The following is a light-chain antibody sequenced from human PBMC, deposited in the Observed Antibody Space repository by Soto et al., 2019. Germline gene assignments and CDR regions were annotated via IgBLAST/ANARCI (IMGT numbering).Light chain of an antibody. Sequence: DIQMTQSPSTLSGSVGGRVTITCRASQTISSWLAWYQQKPGKPPKVLIYGASNLQSGVPPRFSGSGSGTEFTLTISSLQPDDFATYYCQQYNTYSTFGQGTRLEIK. CDR2: GAS. V-gene: IGKV1-5*01. CDR3: QQYNTYST. CDR1: QTISSW. J-gene: IGKJ5*01.